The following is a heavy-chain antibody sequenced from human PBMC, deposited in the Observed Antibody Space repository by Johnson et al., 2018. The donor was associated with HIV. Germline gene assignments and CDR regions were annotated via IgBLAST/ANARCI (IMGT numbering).Heavy chain of an antibody. Sequence: QVQLVESGGGVVQPGRSLRLSCAASGFTFSSYGMHWVRQAPGTGLEWVAVIWYDGSNKYYADSVKGRFTISRDNSKNTLYLQMNSLRAEDTAVYYCARDFSSSSNAFDIWGQGTMVTVSS. D-gene: IGHD6-6*01. CDR1: GFTFSSYG. V-gene: IGHV3-33*01. CDR2: IWYDGSNK. CDR3: ARDFSSSSNAFDI. J-gene: IGHJ3*02.